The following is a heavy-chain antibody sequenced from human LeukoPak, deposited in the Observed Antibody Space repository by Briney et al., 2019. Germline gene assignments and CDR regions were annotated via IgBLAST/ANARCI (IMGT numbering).Heavy chain of an antibody. V-gene: IGHV3-21*01. CDR2: ISSSSSYI. Sequence: GGSLILTCAASRCTFSSYSMNWVRQAPGKGLEWVSSISSSSSYIYYADSVKGRFTISRDNAKNSLYLQMNSLRAEDTAVYYCARDRSRNDAFDIWGQGTMVTVSS. CDR1: RCTFSSYS. J-gene: IGHJ3*02. D-gene: IGHD3-16*02. CDR3: ARDRSRNDAFDI.